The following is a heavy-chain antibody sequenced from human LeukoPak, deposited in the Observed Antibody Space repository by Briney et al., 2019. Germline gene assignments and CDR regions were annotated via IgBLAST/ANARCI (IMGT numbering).Heavy chain of an antibody. CDR2: IKQDGSEK. CDR1: GGSFSGYY. V-gene: IGHV3-7*01. Sequence: ETLFLTCAVYGGSFSGYYWSWVRQAPGKGLEWVANIKQDGSEKYYVDSVKGRFTISRDNAKNSLYLQMNSLRAEDTAVYYCARDELEYCSSSSWFDPWGQGTLVTVSS. CDR3: ARDELEYCSSSSWFDP. J-gene: IGHJ5*02. D-gene: IGHD6-6*01.